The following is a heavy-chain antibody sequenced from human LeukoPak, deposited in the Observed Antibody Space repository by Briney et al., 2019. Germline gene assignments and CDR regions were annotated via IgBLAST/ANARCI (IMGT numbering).Heavy chain of an antibody. CDR3: ARGQSNFGVVILYYYYYMDV. CDR2: INHSGST. J-gene: IGHJ6*03. Sequence: SEALSLTCAVYGGSFSGYYWSWIRQPPGKGLEWIGEINHSGSTNYNPSLKSRVTISVDTSKNQFSLKLSSVTAADTAVYYCARGQSNFGVVILYYYYYMDVWGKGTTVTVSS. V-gene: IGHV4-34*01. CDR1: GGSFSGYY. D-gene: IGHD3-3*01.